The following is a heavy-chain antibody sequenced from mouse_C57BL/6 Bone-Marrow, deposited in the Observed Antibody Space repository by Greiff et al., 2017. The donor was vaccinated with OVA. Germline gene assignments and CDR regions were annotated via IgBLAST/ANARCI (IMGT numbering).Heavy chain of an antibody. CDR3: ASSQWLPGGYAMDY. V-gene: IGHV3-1*01. D-gene: IGHD2-2*01. Sequence: DVKLQESGPGMVKPSHSLSLTCTVTGYSITSGYDWHWIRHFPGNKLEWMGYISYSGSTNYNPSLKSRISITHDTSKNHFFLKLNSVTTEDTATYYCASSQWLPGGYAMDYWGQGTSVTVSS. CDR1: GYSITSGYD. J-gene: IGHJ4*01. CDR2: ISYSGST.